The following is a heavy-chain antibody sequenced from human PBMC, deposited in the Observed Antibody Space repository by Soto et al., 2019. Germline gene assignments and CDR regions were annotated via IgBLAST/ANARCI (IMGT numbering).Heavy chain of an antibody. CDR1: GGTFSSYA. Sequence: QVQLVQSGAEVKKPGSSVRVSCKASGGTFSSYAISWVRQAPGQGLGWMGGIIPIFGTENYAQKFQGRVTITADESTSTAYMELSSLRSEDTAVYYCARDRIAGSKYYYGMDVWGQGTTVTVSS. D-gene: IGHD6-13*01. CDR3: ARDRIAGSKYYYGMDV. J-gene: IGHJ6*02. V-gene: IGHV1-69*01. CDR2: IIPIFGTE.